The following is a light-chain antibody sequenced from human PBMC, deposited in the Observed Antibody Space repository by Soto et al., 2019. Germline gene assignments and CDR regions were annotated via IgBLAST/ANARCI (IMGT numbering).Light chain of an antibody. CDR3: HQYCNLPHA. Sequence: EIVLTQSPGTLSLSPGAKAIFSCRAIQSVSSTDLAWYQQKPCQAPRLLIYGASNRGTGIPDRFSGSGSGTDFTLTICSLEPEDFAAYYCHQYCNLPHAFGGGTKVDIK. J-gene: IGKJ4*01. CDR1: QSVSSTD. V-gene: IGKV3-20*01. CDR2: GAS.